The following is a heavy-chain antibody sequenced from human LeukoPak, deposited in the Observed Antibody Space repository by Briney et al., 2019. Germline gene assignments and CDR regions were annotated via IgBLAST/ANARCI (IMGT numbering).Heavy chain of an antibody. V-gene: IGHV3-30*02. Sequence: GGSLRLSCTVSGFTLTSHGMHWVRQAPGKGLEWVAYFGHDGREMYYADSVKGRFTISRDSPKTTVHLHMNSLKVEDTALYYCARDLIGGWSCDHWGQGTLVTVSS. J-gene: IGHJ4*02. CDR3: ARDLIGGWSCDH. D-gene: IGHD3-16*01. CDR2: FGHDGREM. CDR1: GFTLTSHG.